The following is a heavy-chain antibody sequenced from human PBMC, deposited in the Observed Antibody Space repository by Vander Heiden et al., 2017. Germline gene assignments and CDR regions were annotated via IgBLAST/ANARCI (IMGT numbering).Heavy chain of an antibody. CDR2: ITWNSGSI. CDR3: AKDMRGNSYYGMDV. Sequence: EVQLVESGGGLVQPGRSLRLSCAASGFTFDGYVRPWVRQAPGKGLEWVSGITWNSGSIAYADSVKGRFTISRDNAKNSLYLQMNSLRVEDTAVYYCAKDMRGNSYYGMDVWGQGTTVTVSS. J-gene: IGHJ6*02. D-gene: IGHD1-1*01. CDR1: GFTFDGYV. V-gene: IGHV3-9*01.